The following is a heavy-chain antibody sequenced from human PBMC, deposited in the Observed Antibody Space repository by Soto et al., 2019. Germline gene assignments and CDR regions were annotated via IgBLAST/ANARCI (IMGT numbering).Heavy chain of an antibody. V-gene: IGHV3-30*03. CDR2: IAFDGRQA. J-gene: IGHJ6*02. CDR3: ATKVRVTNYLYYGMDV. D-gene: IGHD2-21*02. CDR1: GFTFNISG. Sequence: ESGGGVVQPGRALRLSCAASGFTFNISGMHWVRQAPGKGLEWVAVIAFDGRQAFYGDSVRGRFTISRDNSKNTLFLQMKNLTPEDTAVYYCATKVRVTNYLYYGMDVRGQGTTVTVSS.